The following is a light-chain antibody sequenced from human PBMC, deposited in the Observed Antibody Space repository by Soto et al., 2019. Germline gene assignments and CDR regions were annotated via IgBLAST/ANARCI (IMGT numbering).Light chain of an antibody. CDR3: QQYNTYPWT. V-gene: IGKV1-5*03. Sequence: DIQMTQSPSTLSASVGDRVTITCRASHYVSSSLAWYQQKPGKAPKPLIYKTSILESGAPSRFSGSASGPEFTLSISSLQPDDFATYWCQQYNTYPWTFGQGTKVDFK. CDR2: KTS. J-gene: IGKJ1*01. CDR1: HYVSSS.